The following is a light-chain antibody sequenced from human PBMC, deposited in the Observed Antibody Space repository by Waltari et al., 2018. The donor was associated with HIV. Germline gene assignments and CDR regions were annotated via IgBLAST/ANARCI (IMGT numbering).Light chain of an antibody. CDR2: KAS. CDR1: QSINNW. V-gene: IGKV1-5*03. CDR3: QQYNSYPWT. J-gene: IGKJ1*01. Sequence: DIQMTQSPFTLSASVGDRVTITCRASQSINNWLAWYQQKPGKAPKLLIYKASSLESGIPSSFSGSGSGTEFTLTISSLQPDDFATFYCQQYNSYPWTFGQGTKVEIK.